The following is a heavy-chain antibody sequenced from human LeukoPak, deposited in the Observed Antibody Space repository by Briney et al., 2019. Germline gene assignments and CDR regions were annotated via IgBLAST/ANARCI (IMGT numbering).Heavy chain of an antibody. D-gene: IGHD4-23*01. V-gene: IGHV4-59*12. CDR1: GGSISSFY. Sequence: SETLSLTCTVSGGSISSFYWSWIRQPPGKGLEWSGYIYYSGRTNYNPSLKSRVTISVDTSKNQFSLKLSSVPAADTAVFYCARGSRGYGGWSFDIWGKGTMLTVS. J-gene: IGHJ3*02. CDR2: IYYSGRT. CDR3: ARGSRGYGGWSFDI.